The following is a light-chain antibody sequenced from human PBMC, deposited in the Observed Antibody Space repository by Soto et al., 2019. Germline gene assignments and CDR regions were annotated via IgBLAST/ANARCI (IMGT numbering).Light chain of an antibody. CDR2: GAT. V-gene: IGKV1-6*01. CDR1: QDIRTE. Sequence: ALQMTQSPSSLSASVGDRVTITCRASQDIRTELGWYQQKPGKAPKPLIYGATTLQSGVPSRFSGSGSGTDFTLIISGLQPEDFATYYCLQDYNYPRTFGQGTKVDIK. CDR3: LQDYNYPRT. J-gene: IGKJ1*01.